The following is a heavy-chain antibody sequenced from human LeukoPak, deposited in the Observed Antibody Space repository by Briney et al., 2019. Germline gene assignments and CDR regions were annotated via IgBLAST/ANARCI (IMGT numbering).Heavy chain of an antibody. V-gene: IGHV1-18*01. J-gene: IGHJ4*02. CDR1: GYTFSGYG. Sequence: ASVKVSCKASGYTFSGYGISWVRQAPGQGLEWMGWISAYSGDTNYAQRLQGRVTMTTDTSTTTAYMELRSLRSDDTAMYYCARAGATVTTHFDYWGQGTVVTVSS. CDR3: ARAGATVTTHFDY. CDR2: ISAYSGDT. D-gene: IGHD4-17*01.